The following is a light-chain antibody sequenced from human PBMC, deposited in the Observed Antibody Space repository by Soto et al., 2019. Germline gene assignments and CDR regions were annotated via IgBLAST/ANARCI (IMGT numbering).Light chain of an antibody. CDR1: SSNIGAGYD. CDR3: QSYATGLSVLYV. V-gene: IGLV1-40*01. CDR2: GNN. Sequence: QSVLTQPPSVSGAPGQRVTISCTGSSSNIGAGYDVHWYQQLPGTAPKLLIYGNNNRPSGVPDRFSGSKSGTSASLAVTGLQAEDEADCYCQSYATGLSVLYVFGTGTKVTV. J-gene: IGLJ1*01.